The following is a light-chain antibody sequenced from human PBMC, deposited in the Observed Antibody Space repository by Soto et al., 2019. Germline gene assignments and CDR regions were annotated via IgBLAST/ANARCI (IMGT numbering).Light chain of an antibody. J-gene: IGKJ1*01. V-gene: IGKV3-15*01. CDR2: GAS. CDR3: QQYNNWPRT. CDR1: QSVSSN. Sequence: EIVMTQSPATLSVSPGERATLSCRASQSVSSNLAWYQQKPGQAPRLLIYGASTRATGIPARFSGSGSGTEFTLTISSLQSEDFAVYYCQQYNNWPRTFGQGGKVEIK.